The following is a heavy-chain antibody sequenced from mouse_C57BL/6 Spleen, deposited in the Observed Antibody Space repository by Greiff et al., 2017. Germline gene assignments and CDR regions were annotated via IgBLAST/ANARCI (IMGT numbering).Heavy chain of an antibody. J-gene: IGHJ1*03. CDR3: ARLRDWYCDV. D-gene: IGHD2-4*01. CDR2: IHPSDSDT. CDR1: GFNIKDYY. V-gene: IGHV1-74*01. Sequence: QVQLKESGAELVRPGASVKLSCTASGFNIKDYYMHWVKQRPEQGLEWIGRIHPSDSDTNYNQKFKGKATLTVDKSSSTAYMQLSSLTSEDSAVYYCARLRDWYCDVWGTGTTVTVSS.